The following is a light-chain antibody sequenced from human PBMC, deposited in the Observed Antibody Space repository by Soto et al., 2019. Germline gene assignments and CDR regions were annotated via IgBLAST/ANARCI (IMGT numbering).Light chain of an antibody. CDR3: QQYGSSGT. CDR1: QSISNNY. CDR2: GAS. J-gene: IGKJ1*01. Sequence: EIVLTQSPGTLSLSPGERATLSCRASQSISNNYLAWYQQKPGQAPRLLIYGASNRATGIQDRFSGSGSGTDFNLTISRLEPEHFAVYYCQQYGSSGTLAQGTNVDIK. V-gene: IGKV3-20*01.